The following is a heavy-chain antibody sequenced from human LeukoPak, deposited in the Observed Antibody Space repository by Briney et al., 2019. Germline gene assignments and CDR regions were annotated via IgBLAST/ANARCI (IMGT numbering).Heavy chain of an antibody. Sequence: ASVKVSCKASGYTFTSYGISWVLQAPGQGLEWMGWISAYNGNTNYAQKLQGRVTMTTDTSTSTAYMELRSLRSDDTAVYYCARALTVVGTTVEYFDYWGQGTLVTVSS. CDR3: ARALTVVGTTVEYFDY. J-gene: IGHJ4*02. CDR2: ISAYNGNT. D-gene: IGHD1-14*01. CDR1: GYTFTSYG. V-gene: IGHV1-18*01.